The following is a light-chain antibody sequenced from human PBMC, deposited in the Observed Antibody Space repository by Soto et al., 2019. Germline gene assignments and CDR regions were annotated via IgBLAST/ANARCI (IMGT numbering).Light chain of an antibody. CDR2: GAS. Sequence: EIILTQSPASLSVSPGERATLSCRASQSVNNNLAWYQQKPGQAPRLLIYGASTRATGIPGRFRGSGSGTEFTITITSLQSEDFAVYFCQQYNTLPPDTFGQGTKLEIK. CDR3: QQYNTLPPDT. V-gene: IGKV3-15*01. J-gene: IGKJ2*01. CDR1: QSVNNN.